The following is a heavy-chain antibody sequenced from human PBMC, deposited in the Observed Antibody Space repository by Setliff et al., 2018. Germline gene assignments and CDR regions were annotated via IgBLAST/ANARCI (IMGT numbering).Heavy chain of an antibody. CDR2: INPHTGGT. V-gene: IGHV1-2*02. Sequence: GASVKVSCKASGYTFTGYYMHWVRQAPGQGLEWMGWINPHTGGTNSAQKFQGRVTMTRDTSVSTVYMELNSLRSDDTAVYYCVRAGFDAISNGLDYWGQGTLVTVSS. CDR3: VRAGFDAISNGLDY. D-gene: IGHD3-3*01. J-gene: IGHJ4*02. CDR1: GYTFTGYY.